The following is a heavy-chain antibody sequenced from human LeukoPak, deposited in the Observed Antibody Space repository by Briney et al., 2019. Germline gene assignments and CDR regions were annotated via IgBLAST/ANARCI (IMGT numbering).Heavy chain of an antibody. J-gene: IGHJ3*02. CDR2: INPNSGGT. V-gene: IGHV1-2*02. D-gene: IGHD6-13*01. CDR1: GYTFTGYY. Sequence: ASVKVSCKASGYTFTGYYMHWVRQAPGQGLGRMGWINPNSGGTNYAQKFQGRVTMTRDTSISTAYMELSRLRSDDTAVYYCARETSSQNAFDIWGQGTMVTVSS. CDR3: ARETSSQNAFDI.